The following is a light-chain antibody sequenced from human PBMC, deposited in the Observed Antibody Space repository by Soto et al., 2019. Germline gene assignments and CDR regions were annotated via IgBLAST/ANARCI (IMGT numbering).Light chain of an antibody. CDR2: KAC. Sequence: DIQMTQSPSTLSASVGDRVNITCRASQSISSWLAWYQQKPGKAPKLLIYKACSLESGVPSRFSGSGSGTAFTLTISSLQPNDFATYYCQQYNSYSRTFGQGTKVEIK. J-gene: IGKJ1*01. CDR3: QQYNSYSRT. V-gene: IGKV1-5*03. CDR1: QSISSW.